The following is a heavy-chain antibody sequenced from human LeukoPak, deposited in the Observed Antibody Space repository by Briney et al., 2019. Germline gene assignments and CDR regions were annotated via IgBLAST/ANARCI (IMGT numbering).Heavy chain of an antibody. CDR2: ISSSSSTI. CDR3: ARDLSGRYAFDI. J-gene: IGHJ3*02. CDR1: GFTFSSYS. V-gene: IGHV3-48*02. Sequence: GGSLRLSCAASGFTFSSYSMIWVRQAPGKGLEWGSYISSSSSTIYYADSVKGRFTISRDNAKNSLYLQMNSLSDEDTAVYYCARDLSGRYAFDIWGQGTMVTVSS. D-gene: IGHD3-10*01.